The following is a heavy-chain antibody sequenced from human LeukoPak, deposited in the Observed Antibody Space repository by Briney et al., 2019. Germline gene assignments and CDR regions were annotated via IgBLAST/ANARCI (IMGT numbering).Heavy chain of an antibody. D-gene: IGHD1-1*01. CDR1: GGSISSSSYY. J-gene: IGHJ4*02. V-gene: IGHV4-39*01. CDR3: ARLLPPAHNWNDYGGFDY. Sequence: PSETLSLTCTVSGGSISSSSYYWGWIRQPPGKGLEWIGSIYYSRSTYYNPSLKSRVTISVDTSKNQFSLKLSSVTAADTAVYYCARLLPPAHNWNDYGGFDYWGQGTLVTVSS. CDR2: IYYSRST.